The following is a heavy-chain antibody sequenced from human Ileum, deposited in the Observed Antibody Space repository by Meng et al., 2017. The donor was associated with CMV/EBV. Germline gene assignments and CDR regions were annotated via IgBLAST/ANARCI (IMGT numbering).Heavy chain of an antibody. J-gene: IGHJ4*02. V-gene: IGHV3-23*01. CDR1: GFTFASSA. CDR3: AKFSGSYYAT. CDR2: ISGDGIYT. Sequence: KLLESGVGLVQPGGSLRLSCAASGFTFASSAINWVRQAPGKGLQWVSAISGDGIYTYYGDSVKGRFIVSRDNSKNTVYPHMNSLRVEDTALYYCAKFSGSYYATWGQGTLVTVSS. D-gene: IGHD1-26*01.